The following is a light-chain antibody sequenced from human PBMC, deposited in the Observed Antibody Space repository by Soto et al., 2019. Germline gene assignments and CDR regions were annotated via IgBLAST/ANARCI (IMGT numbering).Light chain of an antibody. Sequence: DIQMTQSPFSLPASVGDRVNITCRASQSISIYLNWYQHKPGRAPSLLIHGASSLQGGVPSRFSGSGSGTDFTLTISSLHPEDFTTYYCQQTYSAPLTFGGGTRVEF. V-gene: IGKV1-39*01. CDR2: GAS. CDR3: QQTYSAPLT. CDR1: QSISIY. J-gene: IGKJ4*01.